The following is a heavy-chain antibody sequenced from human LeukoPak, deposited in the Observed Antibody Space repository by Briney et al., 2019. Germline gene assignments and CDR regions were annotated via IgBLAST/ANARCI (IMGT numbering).Heavy chain of an antibody. CDR1: GFTFSSYG. CDR2: IRYDGSNK. V-gene: IGHV3-30*02. J-gene: IGHJ4*02. Sequence: GSLRLSCAASGFTFSSYGMHWVRQAPGKGLEWVAFIRYDGSNKYYADSVKGRFTISRDNSKNALYLQMNSLRAEDTAVYYCAPPPYYDILTGYYREDFDYWGQGTLVTVSS. CDR3: APPPYYDILTGYYREDFDY. D-gene: IGHD3-9*01.